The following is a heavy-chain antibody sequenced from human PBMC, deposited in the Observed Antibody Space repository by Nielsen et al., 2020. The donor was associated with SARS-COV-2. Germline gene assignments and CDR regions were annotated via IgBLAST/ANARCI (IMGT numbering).Heavy chain of an antibody. CDR2: MNPNSGNT. CDR3: ARFKCSSTSCTPYYYYGMDV. D-gene: IGHD2-2*01. Sequence: ASVKVSCKASGGTFSSYDINWVRQATGQGLEWMGWMNPNSGNTGYAQKFQGRVTMTRNTSISTAYMELSSLRSEDTAVYYCARFKCSSTSCTPYYYYGMDVWGQGTTVTVSS. J-gene: IGHJ6*02. CDR1: GGTFSSYD. V-gene: IGHV1-8*02.